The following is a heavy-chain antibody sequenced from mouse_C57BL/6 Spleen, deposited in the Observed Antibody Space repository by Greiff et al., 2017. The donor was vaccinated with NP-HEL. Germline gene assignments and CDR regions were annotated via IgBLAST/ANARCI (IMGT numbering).Heavy chain of an antibody. CDR3: ARALYYGNSYYFDD. CDR2: IYPGAGDT. J-gene: IGHJ2*01. V-gene: IGHV1-82*01. CDR1: GYAFSSSW. Sequence: VQLQQSGPALVKPGASVKISCKASGYAFSSSWMNWVKQRPGKGLEWIGTIYPGAGDTTYNGKFKGKATLTADKSSSTVYMQLSSLTSEDAAVYFCARALYYGNSYYFDDWGQGTTLTVSS. D-gene: IGHD1-1*01.